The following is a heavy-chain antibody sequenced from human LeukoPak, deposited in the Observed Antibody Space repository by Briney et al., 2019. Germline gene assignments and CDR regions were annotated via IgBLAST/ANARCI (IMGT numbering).Heavy chain of an antibody. J-gene: IGHJ4*02. CDR3: ARDRTFGGVIAIFDY. CDR1: GGSISSSSYY. D-gene: IGHD3-16*02. CDR2: IYYSGST. Sequence: PSETLSLTCTVSGGSISSSSYYWGWIRQPPGKGLEWIGSIYYSGSTYYNPSLKSRVTISVDTSKNQFSLKLSSVTAADTAVYYCARDRTFGGVIAIFDYWGQGTLVTVSS. V-gene: IGHV4-39*07.